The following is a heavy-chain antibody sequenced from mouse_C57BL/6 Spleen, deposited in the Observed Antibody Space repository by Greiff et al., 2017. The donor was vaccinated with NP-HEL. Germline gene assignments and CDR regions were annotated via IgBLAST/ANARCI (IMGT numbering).Heavy chain of an antibody. CDR2: IRSNSSNYAT. Sequence: EVQLVESGGGLVQPKGSLKLSCAASGFTFNTYAMHWVRQAPGKGLEWVARIRSNSSNYATYYADSVKDRFTISRDDSQSMLYLQMNNLKTEDTAMYYCVRDRGSFYAMDYWGQGTSVTVSS. D-gene: IGHD1-1*02. CDR3: VRDRGSFYAMDY. J-gene: IGHJ4*01. CDR1: GFTFNTYA. V-gene: IGHV10-3*01.